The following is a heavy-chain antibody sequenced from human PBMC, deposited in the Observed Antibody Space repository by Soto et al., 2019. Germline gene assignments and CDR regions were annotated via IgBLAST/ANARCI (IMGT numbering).Heavy chain of an antibody. D-gene: IGHD2-2*01. V-gene: IGHV3-30*18. Sequence: PGGSLRLSCAASGFTFSSYGMHWVRQAPGKGLEWVAVISYDGSNKYYADSVKGRFTISRDNSKNTLYLQMNSLRAEDTAVYYCAKGQEDIVVVPAGNWFDPWGQGTLVTVSS. CDR3: AKGQEDIVVVPAGNWFDP. CDR1: GFTFSSYG. CDR2: ISYDGSNK. J-gene: IGHJ5*02.